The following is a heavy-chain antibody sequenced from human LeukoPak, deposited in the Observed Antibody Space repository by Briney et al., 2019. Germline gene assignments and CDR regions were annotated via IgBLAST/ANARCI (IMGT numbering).Heavy chain of an antibody. CDR3: ARVAARGPFDY. Sequence: SGGSLRLSCAASGFTVTSNYMSWVRQAPGKGLEWVSLIYIGGGSTTYYADSVKGRFTISEHSNTLYLRMNSLRPEDTAVYYCARVAARGPFDYWGQGTLVTVSS. CDR1: GFTVTSNY. V-gene: IGHV3-53*04. D-gene: IGHD6-6*01. J-gene: IGHJ4*02. CDR2: IYIGGGSTT.